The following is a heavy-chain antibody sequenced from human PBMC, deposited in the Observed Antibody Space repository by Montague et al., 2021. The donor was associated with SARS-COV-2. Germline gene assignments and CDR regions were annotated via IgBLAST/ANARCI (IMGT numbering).Heavy chain of an antibody. CDR2: IKQSGGT. J-gene: IGHJ4*02. CDR3: AGGHLSVSMIVVVFTSASYYFDY. V-gene: IGHV4-34*01. CDR1: GGSFGDDH. D-gene: IGHD3-22*01. Sequence: SETLSLTCGVYGGSFGDDHWSWVRQPPGKGLEWIGDIKQSGGTNYNPSLKSRVTISVDTSKNQFSLKLTSVTAADTAVYFCAGGHLSVSMIVVVFTSASYYFDYWGQGALVTVSS.